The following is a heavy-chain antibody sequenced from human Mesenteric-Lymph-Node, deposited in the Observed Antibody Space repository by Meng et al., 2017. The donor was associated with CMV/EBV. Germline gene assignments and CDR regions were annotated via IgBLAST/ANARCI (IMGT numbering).Heavy chain of an antibody. CDR1: GFTFSSYS. Sequence: GGSLRLSCAASGFTFSSYSMNWVRQAPGKGLEWVSSISSSSSYIYYADSVKGRFTISRDNAKNSLYLQMNSLRAEDTAVNYCARDSGYSSSWDYWGQGTLVTVSS. J-gene: IGHJ4*02. CDR3: ARDSGYSSSWDY. V-gene: IGHV3-21*01. D-gene: IGHD6-13*01. CDR2: ISSSSSYI.